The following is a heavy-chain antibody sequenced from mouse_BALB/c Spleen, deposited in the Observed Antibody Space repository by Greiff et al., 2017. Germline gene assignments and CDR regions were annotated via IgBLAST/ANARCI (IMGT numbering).Heavy chain of an antibody. J-gene: IGHJ1*01. CDR3: ARAYYGNLHWYFDV. CDR2: ISSGGST. CDR1: GFTFSSYA. V-gene: IGHV5-6-5*01. D-gene: IGHD2-10*01. Sequence: EVKVVESGGGLVKPGGSLKLSCAASGFTFSSYAMSWVRQTPEKRLEWVASISSGGSTYYPDSVKGRFTISRDNARNILYLQMSSLRSEDTAMYYCARAYYGNLHWYFDVWGAGTTVTVSS.